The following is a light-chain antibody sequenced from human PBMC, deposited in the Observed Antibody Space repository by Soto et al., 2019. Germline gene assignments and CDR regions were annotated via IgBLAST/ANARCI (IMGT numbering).Light chain of an antibody. J-gene: IGLJ1*01. V-gene: IGLV2-14*01. CDR2: EVN. CDR3: SSYTSSSTLV. CDR1: SSDVGAYDY. Sequence: QSALTQPASVSGSPGQSITLSCTGTSSDVGAYDYVSWFQQHPGKAPKLMIYEVNYRPSGVSNRFSGSKSGNTASLTNSGLQGEDEADYYCSSYTSSSTLVFGTGTKVTVL.